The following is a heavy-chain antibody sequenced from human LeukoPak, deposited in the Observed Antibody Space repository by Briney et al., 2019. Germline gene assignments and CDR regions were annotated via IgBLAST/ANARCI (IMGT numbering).Heavy chain of an antibody. CDR1: GGSVSSGDYY. D-gene: IGHD3-16*01. CDR2: IYYSGSS. Sequence: SETLSLTCTVSGGSVSSGDYYWSWIRQLPGKGLEWIGYIYYSGSSYYNPSLKSRVTISVDTSKNQFSLKLSSVTAADTAVYYCARHARFNPPFDYWGQGTLVTVSS. J-gene: IGHJ4*02. V-gene: IGHV4-39*01. CDR3: ARHARFNPPFDY.